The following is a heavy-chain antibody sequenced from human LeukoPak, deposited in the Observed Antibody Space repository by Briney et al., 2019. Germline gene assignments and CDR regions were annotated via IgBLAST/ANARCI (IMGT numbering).Heavy chain of an antibody. J-gene: IGHJ3*02. Sequence: SETLSLTCTVSGGSITSSSYYWGWIRQPPGKGLEWIGAIYYSGTTYYNPSLKSRVTISEDTSKNQFFLKLTSVTAADTAVYYCATLRTMIVVDLEGAFDIWGQGTMVTVSS. CDR3: ATLRTMIVVDLEGAFDI. CDR2: IYYSGTT. CDR1: GGSITSSSYY. D-gene: IGHD3-22*01. V-gene: IGHV4-39*07.